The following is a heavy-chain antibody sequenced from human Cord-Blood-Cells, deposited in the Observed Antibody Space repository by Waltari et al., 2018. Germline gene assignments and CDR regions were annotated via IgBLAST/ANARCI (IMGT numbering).Heavy chain of an antibody. Sequence: QLQLQESGPGLVKPSETLSLTCTVSGGSISSSSYYWGWIRQPPGKGLEWIGSIYYSGSTYYNPSLKSRVTISVDTSKNQFSLKLSSVTAADTAVYYCASRNWGLRRPLHYFDYWGQGTLVTVSS. CDR1: GGSISSSSYY. CDR2: IYYSGST. CDR3: ASRNWGLRRPLHYFDY. V-gene: IGHV4-39*01. J-gene: IGHJ4*02. D-gene: IGHD7-27*01.